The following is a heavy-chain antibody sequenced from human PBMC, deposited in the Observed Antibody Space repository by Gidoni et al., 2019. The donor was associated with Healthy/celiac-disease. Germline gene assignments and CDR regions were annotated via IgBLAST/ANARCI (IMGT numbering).Heavy chain of an antibody. V-gene: IGHV4-4*02. J-gene: IGHJ6*02. CDR2: IYHSGST. CDR3: ARSNYYDSSGYYPRGYYYYGMDV. D-gene: IGHD3-22*01. CDR1: GGSISRSNW. Sequence: QVQLQESGPGLVKPSGTLSLTCAVSGGSISRSNWWSWVRQPPGKGLEWIGEIYHSGSTNYNPSLKSRVTISVDKSKNQFSLKLSSVTAADTAVYYCARSNYYDSSGYYPRGYYYYGMDVWGQGTTVTVSS.